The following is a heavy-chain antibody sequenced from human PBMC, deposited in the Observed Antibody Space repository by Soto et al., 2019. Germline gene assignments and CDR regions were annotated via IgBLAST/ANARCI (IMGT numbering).Heavy chain of an antibody. CDR2: VYHTGRT. J-gene: IGHJ4*02. D-gene: IGHD3-3*01. CDR1: GGSFKSGSYS. Sequence: PSETLSLTCTVSGGSFKSGSYSWSWIRQPPGKGLEWIGYVYHTGRTSYNPSLRSRVSISTDTSKNQFSLNLDSVTAADTAVYFCARDFAYFDSWGQGTLVTVSS. CDR3: ARDFAYFDS. V-gene: IGHV4-61*01.